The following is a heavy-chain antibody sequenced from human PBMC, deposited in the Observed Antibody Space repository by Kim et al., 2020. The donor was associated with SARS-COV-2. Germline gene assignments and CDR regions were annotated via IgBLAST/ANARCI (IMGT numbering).Heavy chain of an antibody. CDR1: GFTFSTYG. D-gene: IGHD1-26*01. CDR3: AKTGRGFDY. CDR2: ITSDGSNK. V-gene: IGHV3-30*18. J-gene: IGHJ4*02. Sequence: LSLTCAASGFTFSTYGIHWVRQAPGKGLEWVAVITSDGSNKYYADSVKGRFTISRDNSKNTLYLQMNSLKPEDTAVYYCAKTGRGFDYWGQGTLVTVSS.